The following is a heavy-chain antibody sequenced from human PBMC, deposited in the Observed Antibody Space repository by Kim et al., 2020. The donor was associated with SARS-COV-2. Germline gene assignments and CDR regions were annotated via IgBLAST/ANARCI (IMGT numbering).Heavy chain of an antibody. CDR2: INHSGST. CDR1: GGSFSGYY. V-gene: IGHV4-34*01. J-gene: IGHJ4*02. CDR3: ATGSTSGRSVDY. D-gene: IGHD2-2*01. Sequence: SETLSLTCAVYGGSFSGYYWSWIRQPPGKGLEWIGEINHSGSTNYNPSLKSRVTISVDTSKNQFSLKLSSVTAADTAVYYCATGSTSGRSVDYWGQGTLVTVSS.